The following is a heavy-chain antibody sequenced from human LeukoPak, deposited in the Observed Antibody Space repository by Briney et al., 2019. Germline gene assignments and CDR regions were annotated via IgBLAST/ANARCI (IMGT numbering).Heavy chain of an antibody. D-gene: IGHD3-3*01. J-gene: IGHJ4*02. CDR3: AKDRSPDYDFWSGFDY. Sequence: PGGSLRLSCAASGFTFDDYAMHWVRQAPGKGLEWVSLISWDGGSTYYADSVKGRFTISRDNSKNSLYLQMSSLRAEDTALYYCAKDRSPDYDFWSGFDYWGQGTLVTVSS. CDR1: GFTFDDYA. V-gene: IGHV3-43D*03. CDR2: ISWDGGST.